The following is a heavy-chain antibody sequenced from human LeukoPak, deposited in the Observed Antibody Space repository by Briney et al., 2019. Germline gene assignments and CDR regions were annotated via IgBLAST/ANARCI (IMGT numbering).Heavy chain of an antibody. CDR3: ARAFCTGGSCYLDY. Sequence: ASVKVSCKASGYPFSTYYIHWVRRAPGQGLEWMGITSPGGGSATYAQKFRGRITMTRDTSTSTVYMELRSLRSEDTAVFYCARAFCTGGSCYLDYWGQGTSVIVSS. CDR1: GYPFSTYY. D-gene: IGHD2-15*01. CDR2: TSPGGGSA. J-gene: IGHJ4*02. V-gene: IGHV1-46*01.